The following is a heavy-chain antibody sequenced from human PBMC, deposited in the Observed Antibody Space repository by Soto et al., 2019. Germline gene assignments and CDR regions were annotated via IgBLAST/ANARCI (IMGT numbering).Heavy chain of an antibody. Sequence: QLQLQESGSGLVKPSQTLSLTCAVSGGSISSGGYSWSWIRQPPGKGLEWIGYIYHSGSTYYNPSLKSRVTLSVDRYKNQYSLKLRSVTAAATAVYYCDLCSGGSGHNPRAGMDVWGQGTTVTVSS. CDR3: DLCSGGSGHNPRAGMDV. V-gene: IGHV4-30-2*01. CDR1: GGSISSGGYS. D-gene: IGHD2-15*01. J-gene: IGHJ6*02. CDR2: IYHSGST.